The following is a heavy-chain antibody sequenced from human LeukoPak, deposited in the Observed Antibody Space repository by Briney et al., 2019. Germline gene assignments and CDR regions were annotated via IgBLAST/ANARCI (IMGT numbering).Heavy chain of an antibody. D-gene: IGHD5-12*01. J-gene: IGHJ4*02. Sequence: PGRSLRLSCAASGFTFSSYAMHWVRQAPGKGLEWVAVISYDGSNKYYADSVKGRFTISRDNSKNTLYLQMNSLRAEDTAVYYCAREEIGYGMFDYWGQGTLVTVSS. CDR2: ISYDGSNK. V-gene: IGHV3-30-3*01. CDR3: AREEIGYGMFDY. CDR1: GFTFSSYA.